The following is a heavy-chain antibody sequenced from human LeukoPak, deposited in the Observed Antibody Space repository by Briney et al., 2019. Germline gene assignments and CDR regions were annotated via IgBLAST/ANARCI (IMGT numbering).Heavy chain of an antibody. D-gene: IGHD3-22*01. J-gene: IGHJ4*02. CDR3: ARDLTGPYDH. CDR1: GFTVSRYW. Sequence: PGKSLRLSCAASGFTVSRYWMHWVRQAPGKELVWVARINVEGNYIDYAESVKGRFTISRDSAMNTLYLQMNSVRAEDTAVYSCARDLTGPYDHWGQGTLVTVSS. V-gene: IGHV3-74*01. CDR2: INVEGNYI.